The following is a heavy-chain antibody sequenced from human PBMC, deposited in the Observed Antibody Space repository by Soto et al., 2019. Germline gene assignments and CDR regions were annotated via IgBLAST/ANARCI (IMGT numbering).Heavy chain of an antibody. CDR2: IIPIFGTA. V-gene: IGHV1-69*06. Sequence: SVKVSCKASGGTFSSYAISWVRQAPGQGLEWMGGIIPIFGTANYAQKFQGRVTITADKSTSTAYMELSSLRSEDTAVYYCARGGYSSGWYNYFDYWGQGTLVTVSS. D-gene: IGHD6-19*01. J-gene: IGHJ4*02. CDR3: ARGGYSSGWYNYFDY. CDR1: GGTFSSYA.